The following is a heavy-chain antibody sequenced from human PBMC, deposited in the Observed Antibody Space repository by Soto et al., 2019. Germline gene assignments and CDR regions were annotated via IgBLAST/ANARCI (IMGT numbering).Heavy chain of an antibody. Sequence: ASVKVSCKASGHTFTSYDINWVRQATGQGLEWMGWMNPNSGNTGYAQKFQGRVTMTRDESMSTAYMELSSLRSEDTAVYYCARPLYGSGSYSLHYYYYGMDVWGQGTTVTVSS. CDR3: ARPLYGSGSYSLHYYYYGMDV. J-gene: IGHJ6*02. CDR1: GHTFTSYD. V-gene: IGHV1-8*01. D-gene: IGHD3-10*01. CDR2: MNPNSGNT.